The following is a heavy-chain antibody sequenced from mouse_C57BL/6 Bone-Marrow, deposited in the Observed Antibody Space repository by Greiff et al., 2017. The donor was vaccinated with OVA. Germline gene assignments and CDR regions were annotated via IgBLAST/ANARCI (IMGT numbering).Heavy chain of an antibody. CDR2: IYPRDGST. CDR3: ARECSYYGSSYYFDY. CDR1: GYTITSYD. Sequence: QVQLKESGPELVKPGASVKLSCKASGYTITSYDINWVKQRPGQGLEWIGWIYPRDGSTKYNEKFKGKATLTVDTSSSTAYMELHSLTSEDSAVYFCARECSYYGSSYYFDYWGQGTTLTVSS. D-gene: IGHD1-1*01. V-gene: IGHV1-85*01. J-gene: IGHJ2*01.